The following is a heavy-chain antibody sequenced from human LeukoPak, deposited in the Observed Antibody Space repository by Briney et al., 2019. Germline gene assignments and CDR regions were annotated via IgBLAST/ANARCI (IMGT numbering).Heavy chain of an antibody. V-gene: IGHV3-23*01. CDR1: NFTFGVYA. Sequence: GGSLRLSCAASNFTFGVYAMSWVRQAPGKGLEWISLISASGDKTYYADSVKGRFTVSRDNSRNTMYLQMDSLRAEDTAAYYCAKDRDGDFYFYMDVWGTGTTVIVSS. J-gene: IGHJ6*03. D-gene: IGHD4-17*01. CDR2: ISASGDKT. CDR3: AKDRDGDFYFYMDV.